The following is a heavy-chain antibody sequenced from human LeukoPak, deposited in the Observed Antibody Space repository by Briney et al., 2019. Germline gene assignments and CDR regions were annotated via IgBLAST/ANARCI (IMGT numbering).Heavy chain of an antibody. V-gene: IGHV1-3*04. CDR2: INTGNGNT. CDR3: ARDYGDYDYYYYGMDV. Sequence: ASVKVSCKASGYTFTNYALHWVRQAPGQRLEWMGWINTGNGNTKYSQKFQGRVTITRATSASTACMELSSLRSEDTAVYYCARDYGDYDYYYYGMDVWGQGTTVTVSS. CDR1: GYTFTNYA. J-gene: IGHJ6*02. D-gene: IGHD4-17*01.